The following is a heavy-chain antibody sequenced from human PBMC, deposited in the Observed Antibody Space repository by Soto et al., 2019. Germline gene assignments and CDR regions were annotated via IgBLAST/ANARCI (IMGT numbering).Heavy chain of an antibody. CDR3: ARDARALATNNGFDP. Sequence: QVQLVESGGGVVQPGTSLRLSCAASGFTFSNYGMHWVRQAPGKGLEWVAIIWYDGSNRYYPDSVKGRFSISRDNSKNTVYLQMNSLRAEDTAVYYCARDARALATNNGFDPWGQGTLVTVSS. CDR1: GFTFSNYG. CDR2: IWYDGSNR. J-gene: IGHJ5*02. V-gene: IGHV3-33*01.